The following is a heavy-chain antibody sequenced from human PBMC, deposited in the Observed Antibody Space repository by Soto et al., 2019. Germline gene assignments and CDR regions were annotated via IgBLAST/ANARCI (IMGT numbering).Heavy chain of an antibody. D-gene: IGHD4-4*01. CDR1: GFTFNDYS. CDR2: ISYDGSHI. V-gene: IGHV3-30*18. J-gene: IGHJ4*02. Sequence: GGSLRLSCAASGFTFNDYSRHWVRQAPGKGPEWVAVISYDGSHIYYADSVKGRFTISRDNSENTLYLQMNSLRAEDTAVYYCAKVQVDYRTSNFDYWGRGTLVTVSS. CDR3: AKVQVDYRTSNFDY.